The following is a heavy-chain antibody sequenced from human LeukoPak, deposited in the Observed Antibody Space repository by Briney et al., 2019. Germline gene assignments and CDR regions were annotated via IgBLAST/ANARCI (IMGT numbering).Heavy chain of an antibody. J-gene: IGHJ4*02. Sequence: GGSLRLSCAASGFTVSRNNMSWVRQAPGKGLEWVSVIYSADSAYYADSVRGRFTISRDNSKNTLYLQMNSLRADDTAVYYCAREVGGGATNYFDYWGQGTLVTASS. D-gene: IGHD1-26*01. CDR1: GFTVSRNN. V-gene: IGHV3-53*01. CDR2: IYSADSA. CDR3: AREVGGGATNYFDY.